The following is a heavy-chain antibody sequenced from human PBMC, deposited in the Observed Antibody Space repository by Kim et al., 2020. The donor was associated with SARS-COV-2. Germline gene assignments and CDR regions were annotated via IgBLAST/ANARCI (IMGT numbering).Heavy chain of an antibody. Sequence: VKVSCKASGYTFTSYGISWVRQAPGQGLEWMGWISAYNGNTNYAQKLQGRVTMTTDTSTSTAYMELRSLRSDDTAVYYCARRKDIVLMVYAIEVYYYYYMDVWGKGTTVTVSS. CDR2: ISAYNGNT. CDR3: ARRKDIVLMVYAIEVYYYYYMDV. CDR1: GYTFTSYG. J-gene: IGHJ6*03. V-gene: IGHV1-18*01. D-gene: IGHD2-8*01.